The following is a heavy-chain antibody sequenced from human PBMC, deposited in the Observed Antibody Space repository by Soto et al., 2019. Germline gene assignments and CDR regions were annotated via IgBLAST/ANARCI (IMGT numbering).Heavy chain of an antibody. V-gene: IGHV4-4*02. Sequence: QVQLQEAGPGLVKPSGTLALTCAVSGCSISRSKWWSWVRQPPGKGLEWIGEIYHSGSTNYNTSLKTRVTISVDKSKNQFSLKLSSVTAADTAVSYCSRALSSSADRHFDYWGQGTLDTVSS. J-gene: IGHJ4*02. CDR1: GCSISRSKW. CDR3: SRALSSSADRHFDY. CDR2: IYHSGST. D-gene: IGHD6-6*01.